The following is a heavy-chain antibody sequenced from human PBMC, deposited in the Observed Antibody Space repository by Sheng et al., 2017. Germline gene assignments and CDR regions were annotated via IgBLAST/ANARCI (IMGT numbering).Heavy chain of an antibody. J-gene: IGHJ4*02. V-gene: IGHV4-39*07. CDR2: IYYSGST. CDR3: ARGGITFGGVIVMLHHNHYFDY. CDR1: GGSISSSSYY. D-gene: IGHD3-16*02. Sequence: QLQLQESGPGLVKPSETLSLTCTVSGGSISSSSYYWGWIRQPPGKGLEWIGSIYYSGSTLLQPVPQESSHISVDTSKNQFSLKLSSVTAADTAVYYCARGGITFGGVIVMLHHNHYFDYWAREPWSP.